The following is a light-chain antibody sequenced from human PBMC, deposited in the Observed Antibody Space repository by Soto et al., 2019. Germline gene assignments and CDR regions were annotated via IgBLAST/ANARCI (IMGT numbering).Light chain of an antibody. Sequence: QSALTQPPSASLSPGQSVTISCIGTASDIGRYNYVSWYQHHPGKAPKLIIYEVTKRPSGVPDRFSGSKSGNTASLTVSGLQADDEADYYCNSYVGSNNYVFGTGTKVTAL. V-gene: IGLV2-8*01. J-gene: IGLJ1*01. CDR3: NSYVGSNNYV. CDR2: EVT. CDR1: ASDIGRYNY.